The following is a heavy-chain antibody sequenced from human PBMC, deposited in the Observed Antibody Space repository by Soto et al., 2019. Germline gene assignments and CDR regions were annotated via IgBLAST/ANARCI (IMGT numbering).Heavy chain of an antibody. V-gene: IGHV4-34*01. CDR3: ARDKVALFRREKSWFDP. Sequence: SETLSLTCAVYGGSFSGYYWSWIRQPPGKGLEWIGEINHSGSTNYNPSLKSRVTISVDTSKNQFSLRLSSVTAADTAVYYCARDKVALFRREKSWFDPWGQGTLVT. CDR1: GGSFSGYY. J-gene: IGHJ5*02. D-gene: IGHD2-15*01. CDR2: INHSGST.